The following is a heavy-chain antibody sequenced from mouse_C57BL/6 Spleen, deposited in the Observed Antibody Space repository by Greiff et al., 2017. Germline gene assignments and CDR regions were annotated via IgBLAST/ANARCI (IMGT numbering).Heavy chain of an antibody. CDR1: GFTFSSYA. CDR3: TRDPPYGYDPHWYFDV. D-gene: IGHD2-2*01. J-gene: IGHJ1*03. V-gene: IGHV5-9-1*02. CDR2: ISSGGDYI. Sequence: EVKLVESGEGLVKPGGSLKLSCAASGFTFSSYAMSWVRQTPEKRLEWVAYISSGGDYIYYADTVKGRFTISRDNARNTRYLQMSSLKSDDTAMYYCTRDPPYGYDPHWYFDVWGTGTTVTVSS.